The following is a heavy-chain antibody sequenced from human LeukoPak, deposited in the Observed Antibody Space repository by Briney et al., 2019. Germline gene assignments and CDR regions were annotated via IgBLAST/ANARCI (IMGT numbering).Heavy chain of an antibody. CDR2: IYTSGST. J-gene: IGHJ6*03. CDR3: ARELGRTLLGVWSGYMDV. CDR1: GGSISSGSYY. Sequence: PSETLSLTCTVSGGSISSGSYYWSWIRQPAGKGLEWIGRIYTSGSTNYNPSLKSRVTISVDTSKNQFSLKLSSVTAADTAVYYCARELGRTLLGVWSGYMDVWGKGTTVTISS. V-gene: IGHV4-61*02. D-gene: IGHD1-26*01.